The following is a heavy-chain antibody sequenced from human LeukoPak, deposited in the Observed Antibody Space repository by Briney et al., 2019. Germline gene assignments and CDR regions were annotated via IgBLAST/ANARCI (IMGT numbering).Heavy chain of an antibody. CDR3: ARDIVATTRDY. CDR1: GFTFSSYT. J-gene: IGHJ4*02. V-gene: IGHV3-21*01. CDR2: ISSSTSYI. Sequence: PGGSLRLSCAASGFTFSSYTMNWVRQAPGKGLEWVSSISSSTSYIYYADSVKGRFTISRDNAKNSLYLQMNSLRAEDTAVYYCARDIVATTRDYWGQGTLVTVSS. D-gene: IGHD5-12*01.